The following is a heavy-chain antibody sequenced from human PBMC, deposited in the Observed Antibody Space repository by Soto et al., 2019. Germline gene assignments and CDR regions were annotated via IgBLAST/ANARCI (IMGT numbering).Heavy chain of an antibody. J-gene: IGHJ6*03. V-gene: IGHV4-34*01. CDR1: GGSFSGYY. D-gene: IGHD4-17*01. Sequence: SETLSLTCAVYGGSFSGYYWSWIRQPPGKGLEWIGEINHSGSTNYNPSLKSRVTISVDTSKNQFSLKLSSVTAADTAVYYCARGFKTTVTNGYYMDVWGKGTTVTVSS. CDR2: INHSGST. CDR3: ARGFKTTVTNGYYMDV.